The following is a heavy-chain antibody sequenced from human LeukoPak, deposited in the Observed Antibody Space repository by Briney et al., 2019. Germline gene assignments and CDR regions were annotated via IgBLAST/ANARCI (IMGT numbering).Heavy chain of an antibody. J-gene: IGHJ5*02. V-gene: IGHV3-33*08. CDR2: IWYGGSNK. CDR3: AREVGTMIVVVTLKTEPNWFDP. D-gene: IGHD3-22*01. Sequence: GGSLRLSCAASGFTFSSYGMHWVRQAPGKGLEWVALIWYGGSNKYYADSVKGRFTISRDNSKNTLYLQMNSLRAEDTAVYYCAREVGTMIVVVTLKTEPNWFDPWGQGTLVTVSS. CDR1: GFTFSSYG.